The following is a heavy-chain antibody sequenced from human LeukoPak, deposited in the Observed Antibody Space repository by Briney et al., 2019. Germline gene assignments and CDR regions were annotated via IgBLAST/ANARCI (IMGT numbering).Heavy chain of an antibody. V-gene: IGHV1-46*01. CDR1: GYTFTSYY. CDR2: INPSGGST. J-gene: IGHJ4*02. CDR3: ARSSSTYFDY. Sequence: ASVNVSCKASGYTFTSYYMHWVRQAPGKGLEWMGIINPSGGSTTYAQKFQGRLTMTRDTSTSTVYMELSSLRSEDTAVYCCARSSSTYFDYWGQGTLVTVSS. D-gene: IGHD2-2*01.